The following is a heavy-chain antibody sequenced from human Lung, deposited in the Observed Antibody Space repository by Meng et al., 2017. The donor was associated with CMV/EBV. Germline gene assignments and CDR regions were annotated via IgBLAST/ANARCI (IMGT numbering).Heavy chain of an antibody. V-gene: IGHV3-74*01. CDR3: ARERCDYGDYWLDY. CDR2: INNDERRK. Sequence: GGSLRLXXAASGFTFSRYWMHWARQAPGKGLVWVSRINNDERRKTYADSVKGRFTISRDSAKNTLYLQMNSLTAEDTAVYYCARERCDYGDYWLDYWGTGTXVPVAS. CDR1: GFTFSRYW. D-gene: IGHD4-17*01. J-gene: IGHJ4*01.